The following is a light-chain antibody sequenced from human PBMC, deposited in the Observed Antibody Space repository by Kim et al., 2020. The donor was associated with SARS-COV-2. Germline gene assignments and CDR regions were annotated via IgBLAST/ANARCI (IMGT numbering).Light chain of an antibody. CDR3: SSFTARTTFV. V-gene: IGLV2-14*03. Sequence: QPALTQPASVSGSPGQSITISCTGTSSDVGLYDYVSWYQQHPGKAPRLLIYDVTKRPSGLPDRFSGSKSGNTASLTISGLQAEDEADYYCSSFTARTTFVFGGGTQLTVL. CDR1: SSDVGLYDY. J-gene: IGLJ3*02. CDR2: DVT.